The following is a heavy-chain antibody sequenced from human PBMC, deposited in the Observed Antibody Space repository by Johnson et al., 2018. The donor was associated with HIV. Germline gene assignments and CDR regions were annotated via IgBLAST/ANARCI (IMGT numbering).Heavy chain of an antibody. CDR1: GFTFSSYA. CDR2: ISHDGSNK. CDR3: ARAYTYGAFDI. D-gene: IGHD5-18*01. J-gene: IGHJ3*02. Sequence: QVQLVESGGGVVQPGRSLRLSCAASGFTFSSYALHWVRQAPGRGLEWVALISHDGSNKYYADSVKGRFTISRDNSKNTLYLQMNSLRAEDTAVYYCARAYTYGAFDIWGQGTMVTVSS. V-gene: IGHV3-30-3*01.